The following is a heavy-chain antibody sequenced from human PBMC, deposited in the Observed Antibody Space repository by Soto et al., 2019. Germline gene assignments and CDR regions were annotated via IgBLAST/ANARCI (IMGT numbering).Heavy chain of an antibody. CDR1: GYTFSSYG. V-gene: IGHV1-18*04. Sequence: GASVKVSWKASGYTFSSYGIGWVRQAPGQGLEWMGWISAYNGKTHYSQNFQGKVTMTTDTSTSTAYMELRTLRSDDTAVYYCAKADSNYAGRFSYYYMDVWGNGTLVTVSS. CDR3: AKADSNYAGRFSYYYMDV. D-gene: IGHD4-4*01. J-gene: IGHJ6*03. CDR2: ISAYNGKT.